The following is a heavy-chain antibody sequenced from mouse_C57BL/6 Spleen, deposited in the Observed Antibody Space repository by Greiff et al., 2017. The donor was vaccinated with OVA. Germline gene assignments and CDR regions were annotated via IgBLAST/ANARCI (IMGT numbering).Heavy chain of an antibody. J-gene: IGHJ2*01. D-gene: IGHD1-1*01. CDR1: GYTFTDYE. V-gene: IGHV1-15*01. CDR2: IDPETGGT. CDR3: TKGGRDY. Sequence: QVQLKESGAELVRPGASVTLSCKASGYTFTDYEMHWVKQTPVHGLEWIGAIDPETGGTAYNQKFKGKAILTADKSSSTAYMELRSLTSEDSAVYYCTKGGRDYWGKGTTLTVSS.